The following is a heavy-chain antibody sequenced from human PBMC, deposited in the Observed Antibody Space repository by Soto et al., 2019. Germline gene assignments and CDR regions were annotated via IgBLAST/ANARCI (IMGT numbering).Heavy chain of an antibody. V-gene: IGHV4-30-4*01. J-gene: IGHJ5*02. D-gene: IGHD5-12*01. Sequence: SETLSLTCTVSGGSISSGDYYWSWIRQPPGKGLEWIGYIYYSGSTYYNPSLKSRVTISVDTSKNQFSLKLSSVTAADTAVYYCARDLESGYDSGDHWFDPWGQGTLVTVSS. CDR1: GGSISSGDYY. CDR2: IYYSGST. CDR3: ARDLESGYDSGDHWFDP.